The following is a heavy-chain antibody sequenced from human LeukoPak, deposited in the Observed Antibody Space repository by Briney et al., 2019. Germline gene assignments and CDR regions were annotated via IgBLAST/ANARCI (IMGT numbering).Heavy chain of an antibody. V-gene: IGHV1-24*01. J-gene: IGHJ4*02. CDR1: GYTLTELS. Sequence: ASVKVSCKVSGYTLTELSMHWVRQAPGKGLEWMGGFDPEDGETIYAQKFQGRVTMTEDTSTDTAYMELSSLRSEDTAVYYCATDRPRYYYGSGSYYSFDYWGQGTLVTVSS. CDR3: ATDRPRYYYGSGSYYSFDY. CDR2: FDPEDGET. D-gene: IGHD3-10*01.